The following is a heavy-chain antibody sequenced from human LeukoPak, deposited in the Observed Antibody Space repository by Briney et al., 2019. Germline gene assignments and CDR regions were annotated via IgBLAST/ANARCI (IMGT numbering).Heavy chain of an antibody. Sequence: SVKVSCKASGGTFSSYAISWVRQAPGQGLEWMGGIIPIFGTANYAQKFQGRVTITADESTSTAYTELSSLRSEDTAVYYCARENGYYYGSGSYYNYGMDVWGQGTTVTVSS. CDR1: GGTFSSYA. CDR2: IIPIFGTA. J-gene: IGHJ6*02. D-gene: IGHD3-10*01. CDR3: ARENGYYYGSGSYYNYGMDV. V-gene: IGHV1-69*13.